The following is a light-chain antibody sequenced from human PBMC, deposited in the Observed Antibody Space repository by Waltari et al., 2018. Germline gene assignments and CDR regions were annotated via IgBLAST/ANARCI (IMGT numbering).Light chain of an antibody. J-gene: IGKJ4*01. CDR1: QSVRSN. V-gene: IGKV3-15*01. CDR3: QQYDSQPLT. Sequence: EIVMTQSPAILSVSPGEGVTLPCRPSQSVRSNLAWYQQKPGQAPRLLIFGASTRATGFPARFSGGGSGTEFTLTITSLQSEDSAVYFCQQYDSQPLTFGGGTFVEIK. CDR2: GAS.